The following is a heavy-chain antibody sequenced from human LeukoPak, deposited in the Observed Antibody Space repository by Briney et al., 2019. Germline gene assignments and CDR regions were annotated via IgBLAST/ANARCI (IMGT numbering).Heavy chain of an antibody. Sequence: GGSLRLSCAASGFTFSSYAMSWVRQAPGKGPEWVSAISGSGGSTYYADSVKGRFTISRDNSKNTLYLQMNSLRAEDTAVYYCAGGRGGYSYGSFDYWGQGTLVTVSS. J-gene: IGHJ4*02. CDR1: GFTFSSYA. D-gene: IGHD5-18*01. V-gene: IGHV3-23*01. CDR3: AGGRGGYSYGSFDY. CDR2: ISGSGGST.